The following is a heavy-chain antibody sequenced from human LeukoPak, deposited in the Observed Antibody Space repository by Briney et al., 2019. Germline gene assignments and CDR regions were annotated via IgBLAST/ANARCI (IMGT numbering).Heavy chain of an antibody. D-gene: IGHD4-23*01. CDR3: ARKGDYGGTFFDY. CDR2: IYYNGNT. V-gene: IGHV4-59*08. J-gene: IGHJ4*02. CDR1: GASITSYY. Sequence: PSETLSLTCTVSGASITSYYWSWIRQPPGKGLDWIGYIYYNGNTNYNLSLKSRVTISIDTSKNQFSLKLSSVTAADTAVYYCARKGDYGGTFFDYWGQGTLVTVSS.